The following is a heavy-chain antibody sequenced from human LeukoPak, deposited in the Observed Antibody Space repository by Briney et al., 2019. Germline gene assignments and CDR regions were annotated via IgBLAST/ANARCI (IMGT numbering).Heavy chain of an antibody. CDR3: AREWRYYGSGSINWFDP. D-gene: IGHD3-10*01. Sequence: SETLSLTCTVSGGSISSGSYYWSWIRQPAGKGLEWIGRIYTSGSTNYNPSLKSRVTISVDTSKNQFSLKLSSVTAADTAVYYCAREWRYYGSGSINWFDPWGQGTLVTVSS. J-gene: IGHJ5*02. CDR1: GGSISSGSYY. V-gene: IGHV4-61*02. CDR2: IYTSGST.